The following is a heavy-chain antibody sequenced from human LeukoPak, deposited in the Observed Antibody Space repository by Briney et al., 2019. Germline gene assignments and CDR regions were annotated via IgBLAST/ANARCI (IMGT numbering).Heavy chain of an antibody. CDR1: GFTFSNYG. J-gene: IGHJ6*03. D-gene: IGHD1-7*01. CDR3: AKRRGLELLYYYYMDV. Sequence: PGGSLRLSCTTSGFTFSNYGMSWVRQAPGKGLEWVSAISGTGGNTYYADSVKGRFTISRDNSKNTLYLQMNSLRAEDTAVYYCAKRRGLELLYYYYMDVWGKGTTVTVSS. CDR2: ISGTGGNT. V-gene: IGHV3-23*01.